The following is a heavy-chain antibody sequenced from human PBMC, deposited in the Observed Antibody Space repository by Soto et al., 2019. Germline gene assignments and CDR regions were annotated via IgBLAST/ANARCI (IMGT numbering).Heavy chain of an antibody. D-gene: IGHD3-22*01. CDR1: GGSISSGGYS. J-gene: IGHJ4*02. Sequence: QLQLQESGSRLVRPSQTLSLTCAVSGGSISSGGYSWTWIRQPPGKGLEWVGHTYHTGTAYYSPSLKSRVTISVDTSKNQFSLTLTSATAADTAVYYCARDRSSYYSDGSGLDFWGQGTLVTVSS. CDR3: ARDRSSYYSDGSGLDF. CDR2: TYHTGTA. V-gene: IGHV4-30-2*01.